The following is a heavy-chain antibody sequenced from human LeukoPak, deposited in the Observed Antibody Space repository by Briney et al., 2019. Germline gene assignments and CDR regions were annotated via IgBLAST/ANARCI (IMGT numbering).Heavy chain of an antibody. Sequence: ASVKVSCKASGGTLSSYAISWVRQAPGQGLEWMGWISPYNGDTKYAEKFKGRVTMTRDTSTNTAYMELRSLRADDTAVYYCAREPSGYYDSGVYPWGQGTLVTVSP. CDR1: GGTLSSYA. CDR2: ISPYNGDT. V-gene: IGHV1-18*01. CDR3: AREPSGYYDSGVYP. D-gene: IGHD3-22*01. J-gene: IGHJ5*02.